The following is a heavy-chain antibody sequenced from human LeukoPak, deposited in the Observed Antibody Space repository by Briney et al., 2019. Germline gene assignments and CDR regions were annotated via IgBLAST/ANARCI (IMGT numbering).Heavy chain of an antibody. J-gene: IGHJ5*02. V-gene: IGHV1-18*01. CDR2: ISIYNGET. Sequence: ASVKVSCKASGYSFTSYGIGWVRQAPGQGLEWVGWISIYNGETYCTQSLQDRVTITTDTSTNTVYMELRSLRSDDTAVYYCARACHLVVVTAEGGWLDPWGQGTLVTVSS. CDR1: GYSFTSYG. D-gene: IGHD2-21*02. CDR3: ARACHLVVVTAEGGWLDP.